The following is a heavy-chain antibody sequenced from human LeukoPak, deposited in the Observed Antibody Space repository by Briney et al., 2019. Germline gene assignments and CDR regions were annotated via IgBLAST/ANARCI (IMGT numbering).Heavy chain of an antibody. V-gene: IGHV5-51*01. D-gene: IGHD4-17*01. CDR3: ARQYGRPFDY. CDR1: GYSFSNYW. CDR2: IYPGDFDT. J-gene: IGHJ4*02. Sequence: GESLKISCKGSGYSFSNYWIGWVRQMPGKGLEWMGIIYPGDFDTRYSPSFQGQVTISVDESINTAYLQWSSLEASDTAMYYCARQYGRPFDYWGQGTLVTVSS.